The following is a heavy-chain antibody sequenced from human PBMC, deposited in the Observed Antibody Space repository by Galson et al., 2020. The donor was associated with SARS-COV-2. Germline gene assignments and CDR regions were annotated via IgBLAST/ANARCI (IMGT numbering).Heavy chain of an antibody. CDR2: IKSKTDGGTT. D-gene: IGHD3-22*01. CDR1: GFTFSNAW. J-gene: IGHJ4*02. V-gene: IGHV3-15*01. Sequence: GGSLRLSCAASGFTFSNAWMSWVRQAPGKGLEWVGRIKSKTDGGTTDYAAPVKGRFTISRDDSKNTLYLQMNSLKTEDTAVYYCTTDDYYDSSGRGGGFDYWGQGTLVTVSS. CDR3: TTDDYYDSSGRGGGFDY.